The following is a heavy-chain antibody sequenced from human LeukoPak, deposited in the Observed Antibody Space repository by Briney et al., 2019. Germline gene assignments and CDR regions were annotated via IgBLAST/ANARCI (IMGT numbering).Heavy chain of an antibody. Sequence: PGGSLRLSCAASGFTLSTYTMNWVRQAPGKGLEWVANINQDESKKYYADSVKGRFTISRDNAKNSLYLQMSSLTAEDTAIYYCARDHAYRADYWGQGTLVTVSS. D-gene: IGHD2-2*01. V-gene: IGHV3-7*01. J-gene: IGHJ4*02. CDR1: GFTLSTYT. CDR3: ARDHAYRADY. CDR2: INQDESKK.